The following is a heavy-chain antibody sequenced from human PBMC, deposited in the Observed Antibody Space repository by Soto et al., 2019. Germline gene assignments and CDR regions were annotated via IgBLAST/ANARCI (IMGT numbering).Heavy chain of an antibody. CDR1: GFTFSIYG. CDR3: AKDLDGFYDSSGYPLDY. CDR2: MSGIGGST. V-gene: IGHV3-23*01. J-gene: IGHJ4*02. Sequence: LGLSCAASGFTFSIYGITCVRQSRGKGLEWVAAMSGIGGSTYDADSVKGRFTIPRDNTKNTLYLQMHRLRAEATAVYYCAKDLDGFYDSSGYPLDYWGQGTLVTVSS. D-gene: IGHD3-22*01.